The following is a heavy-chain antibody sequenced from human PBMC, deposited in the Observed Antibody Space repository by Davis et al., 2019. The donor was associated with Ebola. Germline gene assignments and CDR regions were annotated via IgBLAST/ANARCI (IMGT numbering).Heavy chain of an antibody. Sequence: GGSLRLSCAASGFTFSSYSMNWVRQAPGKGLEWVSSISSSSSYIYYADSVKGRFTISRDNAKNTLYLQMNSLSAEDTAVYYCARGRGDCWSTTCYIDYWGQGTLVTVSS. CDR3: ARGRGDCWSTTCYIDY. D-gene: IGHD2-2*02. J-gene: IGHJ4*02. CDR2: ISSSSSYI. CDR1: GFTFSSYS. V-gene: IGHV3-21*01.